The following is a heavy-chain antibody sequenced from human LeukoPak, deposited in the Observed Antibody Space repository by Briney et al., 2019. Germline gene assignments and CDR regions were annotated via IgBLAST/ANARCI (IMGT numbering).Heavy chain of an antibody. Sequence: GASLRLSCAASGFTFSNYEMNWVRQAPGKGLEWVSYISSSGSTIYYADSVKGRFTISRDNAKNSLYLQMNSLRVEDTAVYYCARRAVAASEWGQGTLVIVSS. CDR1: GFTFSNYE. CDR2: ISSSGSTI. V-gene: IGHV3-48*03. CDR3: ARRAVAASE. J-gene: IGHJ4*02. D-gene: IGHD6-19*01.